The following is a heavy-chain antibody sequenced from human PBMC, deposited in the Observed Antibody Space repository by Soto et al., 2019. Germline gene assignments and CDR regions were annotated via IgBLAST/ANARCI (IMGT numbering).Heavy chain of an antibody. CDR1: GYTFTNYY. J-gene: IGHJ4*02. CDR3: ARSAPYDY. V-gene: IGHV1-46*01. CDR2: INPNGGST. Sequence: QVQLMQSGAEVKKPGASVRVSCKASGYTFTNYYVHWVRQAPGQGLEWMGFINPNGGSTTYAQKFQVRFTVTTDTSTRTVYMQLTSLRSEHSAVFYCARSAPYDYWGQGTLVTVSS.